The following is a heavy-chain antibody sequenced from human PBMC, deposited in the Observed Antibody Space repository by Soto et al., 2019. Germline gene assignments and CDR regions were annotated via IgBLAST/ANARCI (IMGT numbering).Heavy chain of an antibody. J-gene: IGHJ4*02. Sequence: QVQLVQSGAEVKKPGASVKVSCKASGYTFTGYYMHWVRQAPGQGLEWMGWINPNSGGTNYAQKFQGRVTMTRDTSISTAYMELSRLRSDDTAVYYCARVHRGYSGYDKGSFDYWGQGTLVTVSS. CDR3: ARVHRGYSGYDKGSFDY. V-gene: IGHV1-2*02. CDR2: INPNSGGT. CDR1: GYTFTGYY. D-gene: IGHD5-12*01.